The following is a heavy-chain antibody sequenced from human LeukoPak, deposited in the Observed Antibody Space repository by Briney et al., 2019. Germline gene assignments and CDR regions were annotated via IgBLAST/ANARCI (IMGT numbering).Heavy chain of an antibody. Sequence: ASVKVSCKASGYTFTTYGISWVRQAPGQGLEWMGWISVYNGNTNYAQKVQGRVTMTTDTSTSTAYMELRSLRSDDTAVYYCAREVVTVSHRYYFDYWGQGTLVTVSS. J-gene: IGHJ4*02. V-gene: IGHV1-18*01. CDR1: GYTFTTYG. CDR2: ISVYNGNT. CDR3: AREVVTVSHRYYFDY. D-gene: IGHD2-21*02.